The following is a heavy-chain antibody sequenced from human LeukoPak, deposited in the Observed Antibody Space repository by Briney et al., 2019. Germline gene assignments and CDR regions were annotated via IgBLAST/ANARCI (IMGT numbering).Heavy chain of an antibody. D-gene: IGHD2-15*01. CDR2: INHSGST. Sequence: SETLSLTCAVDGGSFSGYYWSWIRQPPGEGREWIGEINHSGSTNYNPSFKSRVTISVDTSKHQFSLKLSSVTAADTAMYYCATKRDIVVVVAAHEASQYAAHYFDYWGQGTLVTVSS. CDR3: ATKRDIVVVVAAHEASQYAAHYFDY. V-gene: IGHV4-34*01. J-gene: IGHJ4*02. CDR1: GGSFSGYY.